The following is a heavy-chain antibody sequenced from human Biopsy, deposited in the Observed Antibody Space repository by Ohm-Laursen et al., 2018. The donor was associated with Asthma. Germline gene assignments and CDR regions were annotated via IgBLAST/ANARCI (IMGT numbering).Heavy chain of an antibody. CDR2: IDKSSNSI. Sequence: SLRLSCAASGFTLSDYYMTWIRQAPGKGLEWVSYIDKSSNSIYYGDSVKGRFTISRDNAKNLLYLQMNSLRADDTAVYFCARLAYYDRSGTHYFDHWGQGNLVTVSS. J-gene: IGHJ4*02. CDR1: GFTLSDYY. V-gene: IGHV3-11*01. D-gene: IGHD3-22*01. CDR3: ARLAYYDRSGTHYFDH.